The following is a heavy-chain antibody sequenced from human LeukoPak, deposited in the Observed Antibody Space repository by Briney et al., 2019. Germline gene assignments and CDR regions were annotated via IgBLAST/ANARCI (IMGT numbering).Heavy chain of an antibody. D-gene: IGHD6-13*01. Sequence: VASVKVSCKASGYTFTSYYMHWVRQAPGQGLEWMGIINPSGGSTSYAQKFQGRVTMTRDMSTSTVYMELSSLRSEDTAVYYCARGSSPNYYYYYMDVWGKGTTVTVSS. J-gene: IGHJ6*03. CDR3: ARGSSPNYYYYYMDV. CDR2: INPSGGST. CDR1: GYTFTSYY. V-gene: IGHV1-46*01.